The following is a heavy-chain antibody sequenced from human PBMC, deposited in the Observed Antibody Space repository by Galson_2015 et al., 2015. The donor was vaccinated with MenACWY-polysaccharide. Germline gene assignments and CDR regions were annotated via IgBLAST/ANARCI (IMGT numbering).Heavy chain of an antibody. D-gene: IGHD3-16*01. V-gene: IGHV3-48*03. CDR1: GLTFSTYE. CDR3: ARELQAVGGDASDM. J-gene: IGHJ3*02. Sequence: SLRLSCAASGLTFSTYEMNWVRQAPGKGLEWVSYINTASVTRYADSAKGRFTISRDNAKNSLYLQMNSLRAEDTAIYYCARELQAVGGDASDMWGQGTMVTVSS. CDR2: INTASVT.